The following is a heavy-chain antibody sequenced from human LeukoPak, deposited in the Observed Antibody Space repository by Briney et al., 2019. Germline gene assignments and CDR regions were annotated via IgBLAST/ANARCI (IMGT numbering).Heavy chain of an antibody. CDR2: ISAYNGNT. CDR3: ARIPVAVWDQLLSWFDP. D-gene: IGHD2-2*01. CDR1: GYTFTSYG. V-gene: IGHV1-18*01. Sequence: GASVKVSCKASGYTFTSYGISWVRQAPGQGLEWMGWISAYNGNTNYAQKLQGRVTMTTDTSTSTAYMELRSLRSDDTAVYYCARIPVAVWDQLLSWFDPWGQGTLVTVSS. J-gene: IGHJ5*02.